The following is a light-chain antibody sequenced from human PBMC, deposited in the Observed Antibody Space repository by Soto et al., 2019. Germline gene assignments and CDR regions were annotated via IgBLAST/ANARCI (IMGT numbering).Light chain of an antibody. Sequence: QSVLTQPASVSGSPGQLITISCTGTSRDVGNHNLVSWYQQHPGKGPKLMIYEGSKRPSGVSNRFSGSKSGNTASLTISGLQAEDEADYYCCSYAGSSTVVFGGGTKLTVL. J-gene: IGLJ3*02. CDR3: CSYAGSSTVV. CDR1: SRDVGNHNL. V-gene: IGLV2-23*01. CDR2: EGS.